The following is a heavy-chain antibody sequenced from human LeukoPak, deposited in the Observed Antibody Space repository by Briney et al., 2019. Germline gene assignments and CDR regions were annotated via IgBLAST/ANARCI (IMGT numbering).Heavy chain of an antibody. V-gene: IGHV4-34*01. D-gene: IGHD1-26*01. Sequence: PSETLSLTCAVYGGSFSDNYWTWIRQPPGKGLEWIGSIYYSGSTYYNPSLKSRVTISVDTSKNQFSLKLSSVTAADTAVYYCAREEVGATTSFDYWGQGTLVTVSS. J-gene: IGHJ4*02. CDR3: AREEVGATTSFDY. CDR1: GGSFSDNY. CDR2: IYYSGST.